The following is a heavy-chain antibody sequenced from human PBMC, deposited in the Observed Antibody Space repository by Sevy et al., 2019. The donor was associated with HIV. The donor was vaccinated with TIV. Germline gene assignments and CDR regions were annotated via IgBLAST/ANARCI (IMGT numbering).Heavy chain of an antibody. J-gene: IGHJ6*02. V-gene: IGHV3-15*01. D-gene: IGHD6-19*01. CDR2: IKSKADGGTT. Sequence: GGSLRLSCAVSGFTFTNAWMTWVRQAPGKGLEWLGRIKSKADGGTTDYPIPVIDRLTFSMDDSQNMLSLQVTSLETDETGVYYSCSETAGSYALDVWGQGTTLTVSS. CDR3: CSETAGSYALDV. CDR1: GFTFTNAW.